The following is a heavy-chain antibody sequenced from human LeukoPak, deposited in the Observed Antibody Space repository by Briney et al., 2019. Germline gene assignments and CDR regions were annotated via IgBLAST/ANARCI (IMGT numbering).Heavy chain of an antibody. V-gene: IGHV4-30-2*01. Sequence: PSETLSLTCTVSGGSISSGGYYWSWIRQHPGKGLEWIGYIYHSGSTYYNPSLKSRVTISVDRSKNQFSLKLGSVTAADTAVYYCARGTGTSLLSLRAPWFDPWGQGTLVTVSS. CDR1: GGSISSGGYY. CDR3: ARGTGTSLLSLRAPWFDP. D-gene: IGHD1-1*01. CDR2: IYHSGST. J-gene: IGHJ5*02.